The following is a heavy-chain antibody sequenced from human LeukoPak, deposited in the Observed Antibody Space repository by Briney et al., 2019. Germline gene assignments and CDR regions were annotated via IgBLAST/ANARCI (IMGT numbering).Heavy chain of an antibody. CDR2: MYYSGSS. Sequence: SETLSLTCTVSGGSTRISSYYWGWIRQPPGKGLEWIGSMYYSGSSYYNPSLKSRVTISVDTSKNQFSLKLSSVTAADTAVYYCATPNRDYYYYYMDVWGKGTTVTVSS. V-gene: IGHV4-39*01. CDR1: GGSTRISSYY. J-gene: IGHJ6*03. D-gene: IGHD1-14*01. CDR3: ATPNRDYYYYYMDV.